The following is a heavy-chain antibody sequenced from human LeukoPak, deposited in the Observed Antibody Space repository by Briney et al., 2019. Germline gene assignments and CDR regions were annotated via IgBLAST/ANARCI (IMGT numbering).Heavy chain of an antibody. CDR2: IYTSGST. J-gene: IGHJ4*02. CDR1: GYSISSGYY. V-gene: IGHV4-61*02. D-gene: IGHD3-10*01. Sequence: PSETLSLTCTVSGYSISSGYYWGWIRQPAGKGLEWIGRIYTSGSTNYNPSLKSRVTISVDTSKNQFSLKLSSVTAADTAVYYCARTRYYYNSRSYGAPYYFDYWGQGTLVTVSS. CDR3: ARTRYYYNSRSYGAPYYFDY.